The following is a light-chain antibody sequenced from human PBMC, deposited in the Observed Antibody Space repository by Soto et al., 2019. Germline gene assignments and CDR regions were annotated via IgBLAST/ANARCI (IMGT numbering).Light chain of an antibody. CDR3: QSYDSSLSGSEV. CDR2: GNS. CDR1: SSNIGAGHD. J-gene: IGLJ1*01. Sequence: QAVVTQPPSVSGAPGQRVTISCTGSSSNIGAGHDVHWYQHLPGTAPKLLIYGNSNRPSGVPDRFSGSKSGTSASLAITGLQAEDEADYYCQSYDSSLSGSEVFGTGTKVTVL. V-gene: IGLV1-40*01.